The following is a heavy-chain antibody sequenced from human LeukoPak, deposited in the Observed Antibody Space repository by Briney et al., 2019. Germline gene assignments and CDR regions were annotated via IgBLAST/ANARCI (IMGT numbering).Heavy chain of an antibody. Sequence: ASVKVSCKASGYTFTSYDISWVRQAPGQGLEWMGWISTYNGNTNSAQKLQVRVTITRDTSTSTAYMELRSLRSDDTAVYYCARGGYTSGYDYWGQGTLVTVSS. D-gene: IGHD5-18*01. CDR2: ISTYNGNT. J-gene: IGHJ4*02. V-gene: IGHV1-18*01. CDR1: GYTFTSYD. CDR3: ARGGYTSGYDY.